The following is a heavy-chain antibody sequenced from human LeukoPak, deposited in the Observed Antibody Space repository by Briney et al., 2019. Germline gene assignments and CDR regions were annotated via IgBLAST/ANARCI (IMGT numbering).Heavy chain of an antibody. D-gene: IGHD2-21*01. CDR1: GGSISSGDYY. Sequence: SETLSLTCTVSGGSISSGDYYWSWIRQPPGKGLEWIGYIYYSGSTYYNPSLRSRVTISVDTSKNQFSLKLSSVTAADTAVYYCARADISGFYYGMDVWGQGTTVTVSS. J-gene: IGHJ6*02. CDR3: ARADISGFYYGMDV. V-gene: IGHV4-30-4*01. CDR2: IYYSGST.